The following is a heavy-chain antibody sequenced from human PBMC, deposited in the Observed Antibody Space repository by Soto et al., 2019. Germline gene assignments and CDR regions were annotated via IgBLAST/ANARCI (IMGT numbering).Heavy chain of an antibody. J-gene: IGHJ4*02. CDR3: AKKVIRSGPSTMAYEY. Sequence: EVQLLESGGDLVQPGGSLRLSCAASGFTFSNHAMSWARQAPGKGLEWVSSISSSGSNTYYADSVKGRFTISRDNSKNTLYLEMKSLRVDDTAVYYFAKKVIRSGPSTMAYEYWGQGTQVTVSS. CDR1: GFTFSNHA. CDR2: ISSSGSNT. V-gene: IGHV3-23*01. D-gene: IGHD3-3*01.